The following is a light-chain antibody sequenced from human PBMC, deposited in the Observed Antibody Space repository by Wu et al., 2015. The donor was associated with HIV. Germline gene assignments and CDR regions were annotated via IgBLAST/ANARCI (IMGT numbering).Light chain of an antibody. Sequence: EVVLTQSPVTLSLSPGERATLSCRASQTITSSYLAWYQQKPGQAPRLLIYGASVRATGIPDRVTGSVSGTDFTLTIDRLEPEDFAVYYCQHYGLSTEVTFGGGTKVEIK. V-gene: IGKV3-20*01. CDR3: QHYGLSTEVT. CDR1: QTITSSY. J-gene: IGKJ4*01. CDR2: GAS.